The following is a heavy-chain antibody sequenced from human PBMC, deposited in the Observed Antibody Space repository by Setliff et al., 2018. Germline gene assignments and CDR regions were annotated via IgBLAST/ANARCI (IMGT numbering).Heavy chain of an antibody. Sequence: PSEPLSLTCSVSGASISTTYYYWDWIRQSPEKGLEWIGTIYQNGITYYNPSVKSRVNISVDKSKNQFSLSLRSVTAADTAVYYCATDGPVLNGDYISWGQGTLVTVSS. V-gene: IGHV4-39*07. CDR2: IYQNGIT. CDR1: GASISTTYYY. J-gene: IGHJ5*02. CDR3: ATDGPVLNGDYIS. D-gene: IGHD3-10*01.